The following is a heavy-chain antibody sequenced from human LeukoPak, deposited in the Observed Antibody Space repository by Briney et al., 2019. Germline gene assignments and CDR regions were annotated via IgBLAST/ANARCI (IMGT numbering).Heavy chain of an antibody. D-gene: IGHD6-19*01. CDR3: ARDWAVAGTSQGENPGYYYYMDV. J-gene: IGHJ6*03. V-gene: IGHV4-4*07. CDR1: GGSISSYY. Sequence: PSETLSLTCTVSGGSISSYYWTWIRQPAGKGLEWIGRIYTSGSTNYNPSLKSRVTISVDTSKTQFSLNLSSVTAADTAVYYCARDWAVAGTSQGENPGYYYYMDVWGKGTTVTISS. CDR2: IYTSGST.